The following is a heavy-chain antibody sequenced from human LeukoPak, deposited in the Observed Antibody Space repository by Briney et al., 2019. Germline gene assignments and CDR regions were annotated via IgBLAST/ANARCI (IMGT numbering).Heavy chain of an antibody. CDR1: GFTFSSYW. J-gene: IGHJ3*02. CDR2: INSDGSST. Sequence: PGGSLRLSCAASGFTFSSYWMHWVRQAPGKGLVWVSRINSDGSSTSYADSVKGRFTISRDNAKNTLYLQMNSLRAEDTAVYYCARYSGWRDAFDIWGQGTMVTVSS. D-gene: IGHD6-19*01. V-gene: IGHV3-74*01. CDR3: ARYSGWRDAFDI.